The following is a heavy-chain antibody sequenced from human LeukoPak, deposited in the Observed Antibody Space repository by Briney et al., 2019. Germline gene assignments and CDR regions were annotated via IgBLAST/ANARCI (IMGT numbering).Heavy chain of an antibody. CDR2: IYTSGST. Sequence: SETLSLTCTVSGGSISSYYWSWIRQPAGKGLGWIGRIYTSGSTNYNPSLKSRVTMSVDTSKNQFSLKLSSVTAADTAVYYCARELIAVAGKRIGAFDIWGQGTMVTVSS. CDR1: GGSISSYY. D-gene: IGHD6-19*01. J-gene: IGHJ3*02. CDR3: ARELIAVAGKRIGAFDI. V-gene: IGHV4-4*07.